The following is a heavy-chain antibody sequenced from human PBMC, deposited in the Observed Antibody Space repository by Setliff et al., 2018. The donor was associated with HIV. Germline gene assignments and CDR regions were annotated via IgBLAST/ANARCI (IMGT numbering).Heavy chain of an antibody. CDR1: TFSLGSYS. J-gene: IGHJ4*02. V-gene: IGHV3-21*01. Sequence: GGSLRLSCVSSTFSLGSYSMNWVRQAPGKGLEWVSSISSSGSYIFYADSLQGRFTISRDNVGNSVFLQMNNLSLDDTAIYYCATNFSTFDYWGQGVLVTVSS. CDR2: ISSSGSYI. CDR3: ATNFSTFDY. D-gene: IGHD7-27*01.